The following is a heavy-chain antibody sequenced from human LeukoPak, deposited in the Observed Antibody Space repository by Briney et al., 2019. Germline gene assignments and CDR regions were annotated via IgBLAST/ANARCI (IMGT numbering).Heavy chain of an antibody. Sequence: GGSLRLSCAGSGFTFSNYAMSWVRQPPGKGLEWVSAISSSGGSTYYADSVKGRFTISRDNSKNTLYLQMNSLRAEDTAVYYCAKGSCSSTSCYYDYWGQGTLVTVSS. CDR2: ISSSGGST. J-gene: IGHJ4*02. V-gene: IGHV3-23*01. CDR3: AKGSCSSTSCYYDY. D-gene: IGHD2-2*01. CDR1: GFTFSNYA.